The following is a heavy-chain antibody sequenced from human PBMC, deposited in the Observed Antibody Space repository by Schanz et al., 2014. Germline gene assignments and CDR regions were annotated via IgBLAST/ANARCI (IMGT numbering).Heavy chain of an antibody. CDR3: ARGGPAYYFDD. Sequence: EVQLVESGGGLVQPGGSLRLSCAASGFTFSDYSMNWVRQAPGKGLEWVSFIYIGGNTYYADSVKGRFTISRDNSKNTVYIQMNSLRAEDTAVYYCARGGPAYYFDDWGQGTLVTVSS. V-gene: IGHV3-66*01. CDR2: IYIGGNT. CDR1: GFTFSDYS. J-gene: IGHJ4*02.